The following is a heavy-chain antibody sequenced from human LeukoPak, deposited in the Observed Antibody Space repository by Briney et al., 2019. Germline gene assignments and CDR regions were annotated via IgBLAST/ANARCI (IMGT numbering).Heavy chain of an antibody. D-gene: IGHD1-26*01. J-gene: IGHJ4*02. CDR1: GGSIGSYY. Sequence: SETLSLTCTVSGGSIGSYYWSWIRQPPGKQLEYIGYIHYSGSTNYNPSLKSRVTISVDTSKNQLSLKLSFVTTADTAVYYCGRTVGATTGIDYWGQGTLVTVSS. CDR3: GRTVGATTGIDY. V-gene: IGHV4-59*01. CDR2: IHYSGST.